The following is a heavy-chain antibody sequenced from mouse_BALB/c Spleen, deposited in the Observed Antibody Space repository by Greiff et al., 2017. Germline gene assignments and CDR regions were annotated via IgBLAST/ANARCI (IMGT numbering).Heavy chain of an antibody. Sequence: QVQLQQSGAELMKPGASVKISCKATGYTFSSYWIEWVKQRPGHGLEWIGEILPGSGSTNYNEKFKGKATFTADTSSNTAYMQLSSLTSEDSAVYDCASGAFYGSSFLWYFDVWGAGTTVTVSS. V-gene: IGHV1-9*01. D-gene: IGHD1-1*01. CDR2: ILPGSGST. J-gene: IGHJ1*01. CDR3: ASGAFYGSSFLWYFDV. CDR1: GYTFSSYW.